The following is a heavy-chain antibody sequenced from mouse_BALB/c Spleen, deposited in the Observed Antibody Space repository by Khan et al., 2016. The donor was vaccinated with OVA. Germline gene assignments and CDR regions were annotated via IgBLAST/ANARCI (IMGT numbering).Heavy chain of an antibody. CDR3: ARLEDI. J-gene: IGHJ2*01. D-gene: IGHD1-3*01. Sequence: QMQLEESGPGLVAPSQSLSITCTVSGFSLTSYGVHWVRQPPGKGLEWLGVIWAGGSTNYNSALMSRMSISKDNYKSQVFLKMNSLQTDETAMYYCARLEDIWGQGTTLTVSS. CDR1: GFSLTSYG. V-gene: IGHV2-9*02. CDR2: IWAGGST.